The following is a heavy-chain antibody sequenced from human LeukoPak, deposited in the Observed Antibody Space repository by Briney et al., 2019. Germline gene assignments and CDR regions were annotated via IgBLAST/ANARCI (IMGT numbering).Heavy chain of an antibody. D-gene: IGHD3-22*01. CDR3: ARDRHYYDSGPMGY. CDR1: GYTFTSYG. CDR2: ISAYNGNT. Sequence: ASVKVSCKASGYTFTSYGISWVRQAPGQGLEWMGWISAYNGNTNYAQKLQGRVTMTTDTSTSTVYMELSSLRSEDTAMYYCARDRHYYDSGPMGYWGQGTLVTVSS. V-gene: IGHV1-18*01. J-gene: IGHJ4*02.